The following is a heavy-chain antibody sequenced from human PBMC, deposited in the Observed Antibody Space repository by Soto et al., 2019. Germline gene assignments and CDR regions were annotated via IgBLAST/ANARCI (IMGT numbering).Heavy chain of an antibody. CDR2: IIPIFGTA. Sequence: QVQLVQSGAEVKKPGSSVKVSCKASGGTFSSYAISWVRQAPGQGLEWMGGIIPIFGTANYAQKFQGRVTSTADKSTSTAYMELSSLRSEDTAVYYCASQEYYDSSGYYYYYGMDVWGQGTTVTVSS. V-gene: IGHV1-69*06. D-gene: IGHD3-22*01. J-gene: IGHJ6*02. CDR1: GGTFSSYA. CDR3: ASQEYYDSSGYYYYYGMDV.